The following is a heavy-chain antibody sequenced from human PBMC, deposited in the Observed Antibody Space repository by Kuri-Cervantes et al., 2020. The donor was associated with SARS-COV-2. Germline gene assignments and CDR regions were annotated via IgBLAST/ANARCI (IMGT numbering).Heavy chain of an antibody. V-gene: IGHV3-11*04. D-gene: IGHD3-22*01. Sequence: GESLKISCAASGFTFSDYYMSWIRQAPGKGLEWVSYISSSGSTIYYADSVKGRFTISRDSAKNSLYLQMNSLRAEDTAVYYCARDQRPTFYYDSSEGAFDIWGQGTMVTVSS. CDR2: ISSSGSTI. CDR3: ARDQRPTFYYDSSEGAFDI. CDR1: GFTFSDYY. J-gene: IGHJ3*02.